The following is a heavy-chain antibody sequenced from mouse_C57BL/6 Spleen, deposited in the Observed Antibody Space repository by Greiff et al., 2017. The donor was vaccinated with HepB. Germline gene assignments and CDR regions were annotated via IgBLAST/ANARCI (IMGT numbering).Heavy chain of an antibody. CDR2: IDPETGGT. CDR3: TRDDYDVRGMDY. D-gene: IGHD2-4*01. J-gene: IGHJ4*01. Sequence: VQLQESGAELVRPGASVTLSCKASGYTFTDYEMHWVKQTPVHGLEWIGAIDPETGGTTYNQKFKGKAILTADKSSSTAYMELRSLTSEDSAVYYCTRDDYDVRGMDYWGQGTSVTVSS. V-gene: IGHV1-15*01. CDR1: GYTFTDYE.